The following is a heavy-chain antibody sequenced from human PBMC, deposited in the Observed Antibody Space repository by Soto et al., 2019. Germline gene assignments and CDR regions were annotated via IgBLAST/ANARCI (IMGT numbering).Heavy chain of an antibody. D-gene: IGHD1-26*01. Sequence: ASVKVSCKASGYTFTSYGISWVRQAPGQGLEWMGWISAYNGNTNYAQKLQGRVTMTTDTSTSTAYMELRSLRSEDTAVYYCARVWVGPNYYYYGMNVWGQGTTVTVSS. CDR1: GYTFTSYG. V-gene: IGHV1-18*01. CDR2: ISAYNGNT. CDR3: ARVWVGPNYYYYGMNV. J-gene: IGHJ6*02.